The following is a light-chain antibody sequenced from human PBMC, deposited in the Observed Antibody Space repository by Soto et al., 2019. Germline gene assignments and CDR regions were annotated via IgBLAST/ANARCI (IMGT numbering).Light chain of an antibody. V-gene: IGKV3-15*01. CDR1: QSISYN. Sequence: EIVMTQSPATLSVSPGERATLSCRASQSISYNLAWYQQKPGQAPRLLISGASTRASCIPARFTGSGSGTEFTLTISSLQSEDFALYYCPQYNNWPPITFGQGTLLENK. CDR2: GAS. CDR3: PQYNNWPPIT. J-gene: IGKJ5*01.